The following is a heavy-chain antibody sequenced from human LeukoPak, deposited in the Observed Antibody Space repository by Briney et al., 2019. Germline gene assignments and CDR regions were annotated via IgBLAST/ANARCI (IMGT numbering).Heavy chain of an antibody. CDR2: TSWNSATI. CDR1: GFTFDDYA. Sequence: GGSLRLSCAASGFTFDDYAMHWVRQAPGKGLEWVSGTSWNSATIGYADSVKGRFIISRDNAKNSLYLQMNSLRAEDTALYYCAKDVGCTSNSCHRYYYYGMDVWGQGTTVTVSS. V-gene: IGHV3-9*01. CDR3: AKDVGCTSNSCHRYYYYGMDV. J-gene: IGHJ6*02. D-gene: IGHD2-2*01.